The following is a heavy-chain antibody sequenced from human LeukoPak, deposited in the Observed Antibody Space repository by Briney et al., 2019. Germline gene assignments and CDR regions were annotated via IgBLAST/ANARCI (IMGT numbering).Heavy chain of an antibody. Sequence: ASVKVSCKASGYTFTSYDINWVRQATGQGLEWMGWMNPNSGNTGYAQKFQGRVTITRNTSISTAYMELSSLRSEDTAVYYCARGLGPIFGVVIRSAYYYMDVWGKGTTVTVSS. CDR1: GYTFTSYD. J-gene: IGHJ6*03. CDR2: MNPNSGNT. CDR3: ARGLGPIFGVVIRSAYYYMDV. D-gene: IGHD3-3*01. V-gene: IGHV1-8*03.